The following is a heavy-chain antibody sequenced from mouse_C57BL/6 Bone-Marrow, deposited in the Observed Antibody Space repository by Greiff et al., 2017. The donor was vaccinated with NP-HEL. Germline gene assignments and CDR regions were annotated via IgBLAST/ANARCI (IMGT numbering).Heavy chain of an antibody. V-gene: IGHV1-80*01. Sequence: VQLQQSGAELVKPGASVKISCKASGYAFSSYWMNWVKQRPGKGLEWIGQIYPGDGDTNYNGKFKGKATLTADKSSSTAYMQLSSLTSEDSAVYFCARKGSYYSNYVDAMDYWGQGTSVTVSS. CDR2: IYPGDGDT. CDR1: GYAFSSYW. J-gene: IGHJ4*01. D-gene: IGHD2-5*01. CDR3: ARKGSYYSNYVDAMDY.